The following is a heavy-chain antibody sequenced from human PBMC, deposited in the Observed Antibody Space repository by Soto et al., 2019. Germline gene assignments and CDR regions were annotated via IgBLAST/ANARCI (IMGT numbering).Heavy chain of an antibody. Sequence: GESLKISCKGSGYRFTSYWIGWVRQMPGKGLEWMGIIYPGDSDTRYSPSFQGQVTISADKSISTAYLQWSSLKASDTAMYYCARNHYVADTATGIHYYYGMDVWCQAITVTVS. CDR1: GYRFTSYW. J-gene: IGHJ6*02. CDR2: IYPGDSDT. V-gene: IGHV5-51*01. CDR3: ARNHYVADTATGIHYYYGMDV. D-gene: IGHD5-18*01.